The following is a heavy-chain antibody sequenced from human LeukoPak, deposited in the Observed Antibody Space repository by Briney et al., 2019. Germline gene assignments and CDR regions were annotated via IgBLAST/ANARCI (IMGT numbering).Heavy chain of an antibody. CDR2: IYPSGST. V-gene: IGHV4-4*07. CDR3: ARLGYTYGYAFDA. J-gene: IGHJ4*02. D-gene: IGHD5-18*01. Sequence: PSETLSLTCSVSGGSISSYFWSWIRQPAGKGLEWIGRIYPSGSTNYNPSLKSRVTMSLDTSKSQFSLKLSSVIAADTAVYYCARLGYTYGYAFDAWGQGTLVTVS. CDR1: GGSISSYF.